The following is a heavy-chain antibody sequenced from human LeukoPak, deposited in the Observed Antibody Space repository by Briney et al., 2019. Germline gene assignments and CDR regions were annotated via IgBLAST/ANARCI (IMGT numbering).Heavy chain of an antibody. J-gene: IGHJ4*02. CDR2: IKQDGSEK. D-gene: IGHD3-16*02. CDR1: GFTFDTYW. Sequence: PVGSLRLSCAASGFTFDTYWMSWVRQAPGKGLEWVANIKQDGSEKDYVDSVKGRFTISRDNAKNSLYLQMNSLRAEDTGVYYCARGDTQSKYRQFDSWGQGSLVIVSS. V-gene: IGHV3-7*04. CDR3: ARGDTQSKYRQFDS.